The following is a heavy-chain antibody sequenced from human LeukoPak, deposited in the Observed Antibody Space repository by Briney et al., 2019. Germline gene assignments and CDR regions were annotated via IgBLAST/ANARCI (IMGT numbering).Heavy chain of an antibody. CDR1: GGSISSGGYY. CDR2: IYHSGST. D-gene: IGHD3-3*01. J-gene: IGHJ4*02. Sequence: SQTLSLTCTVSGGSISSGGYYWSWIRQPPGKGLEWIGYIYHSGSTYYNPSLKSRVTISVDRSKNQFSLKLSSVTAADTAVYYCARGGITIFGVLFDYWGQGTLVTVSS. V-gene: IGHV4-30-2*01. CDR3: ARGGITIFGVLFDY.